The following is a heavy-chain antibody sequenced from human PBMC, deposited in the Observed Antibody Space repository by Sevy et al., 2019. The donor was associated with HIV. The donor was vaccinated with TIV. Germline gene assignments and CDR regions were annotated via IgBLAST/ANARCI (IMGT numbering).Heavy chain of an antibody. CDR3: AKGRDPSNSLVESLDY. CDR1: GFTFDDYA. V-gene: IGHV3-9*01. D-gene: IGHD4-4*01. Sequence: GGSLRLSCAASGFTFDDYAMHWVRQAPGKGLEWVSGISWNSGSIGYADSVKGRFTISRDNAKNSLYLQMNSLRAEDTALYYCAKGRDPSNSLVESLDYWGQGTLVTVSS. J-gene: IGHJ4*02. CDR2: ISWNSGSI.